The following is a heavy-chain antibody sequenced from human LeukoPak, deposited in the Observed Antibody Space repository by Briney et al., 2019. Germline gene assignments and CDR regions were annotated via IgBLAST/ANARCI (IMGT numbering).Heavy chain of an antibody. CDR3: ARDRGYTYGHPLDY. CDR1: GFTFSTYV. D-gene: IGHD5-18*01. V-gene: IGHV3-33*01. Sequence: GGSLRLSCAASGFTFSTYVIHWVRQAPGKGLEWAALIWRDGSNKYYGDSVKDRFTISRDNSKNTLYLQMDSLRDEDTAVYYCARDRGYTYGHPLDYWGQGTLVTVSS. CDR2: IWRDGSNK. J-gene: IGHJ4*02.